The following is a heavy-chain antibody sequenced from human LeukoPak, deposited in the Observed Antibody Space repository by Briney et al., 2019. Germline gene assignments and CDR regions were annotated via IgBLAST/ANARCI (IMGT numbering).Heavy chain of an antibody. V-gene: IGHV4-34*01. Sequence: SETLSLTCAVYGGSFSGYYWSWIRQPPGKGLEWIGSIYYSGSTYYNPSLKSRVTISVDTSKNQFSLKLSSVTAADTAVYYCARHSDSGYDNGAFDYWGQGTLVTVSS. J-gene: IGHJ4*02. D-gene: IGHD5-12*01. CDR2: IYYSGST. CDR3: ARHSDSGYDNGAFDY. CDR1: GGSFSGYY.